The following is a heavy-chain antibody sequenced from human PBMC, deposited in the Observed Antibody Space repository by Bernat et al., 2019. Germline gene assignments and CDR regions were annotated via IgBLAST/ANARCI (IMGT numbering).Heavy chain of an antibody. J-gene: IGHJ4*02. Sequence: QVQLVESGGGMVQPGRSLRLSCAASGFTFSSYAMHWVRQAPGKGLEWVAVISYDGSNKYYADSVKGRFTISRDNSKNTLYLQMNSLRAEDTAVYYCAREGIAVAGPPDYWGQGTLVTVSS. CDR3: AREGIAVAGPPDY. CDR1: GFTFSSYA. CDR2: ISYDGSNK. V-gene: IGHV3-30*01. D-gene: IGHD6-19*01.